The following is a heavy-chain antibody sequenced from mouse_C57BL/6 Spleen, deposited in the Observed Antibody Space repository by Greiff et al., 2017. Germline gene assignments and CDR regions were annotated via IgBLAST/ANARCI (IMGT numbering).Heavy chain of an antibody. CDR1: GYTFTDYN. Sequence: VQLQQSGPELVKPGASVKMSCKASGYTFTDYNMHWVKQSHGKSLEWIGYINPNNGGTSYNQKFKGKATLTVNKSSSTAYMELRSLTSEDSAVYYGATAAYSPFGYWGQGTLVTVSA. CDR3: ATAAYSPFGY. CDR2: INPNNGGT. V-gene: IGHV1-22*01. J-gene: IGHJ3*01. D-gene: IGHD2-10*01.